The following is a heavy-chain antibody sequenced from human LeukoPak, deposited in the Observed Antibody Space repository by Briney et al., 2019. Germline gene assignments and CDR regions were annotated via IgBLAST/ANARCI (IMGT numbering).Heavy chain of an antibody. CDR3: APGSTGGTRGSWFDP. V-gene: IGHV4-39*02. D-gene: IGHD2-8*02. J-gene: IGHJ5*02. Sequence: SETLSLTCTVAGVSISSSRYYWGWIRQSPGRGLEWIGSIYYTGGTYYNPSLESRVTIYVDTSKNHFSLKLSSVTAADTAAYYCAPGSTGGTRGSWFDPWGQGILVTVSS. CDR1: GVSISSSRYY. CDR2: IYYTGGT.